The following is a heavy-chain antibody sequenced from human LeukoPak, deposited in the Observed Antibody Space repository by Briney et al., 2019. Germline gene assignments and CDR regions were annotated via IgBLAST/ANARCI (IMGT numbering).Heavy chain of an antibody. CDR1: GGSISSSSYY. V-gene: IGHV4-39*01. CDR2: IYYSGST. CDR3: ARQESIVVVTGGAFDI. J-gene: IGHJ3*02. D-gene: IGHD3-22*01. Sequence: PSETLSLTCTVSGGSISSSSYYWGWIRQPPGKGLEWIGSIYYSGSTYYNPSLKSRVTISVDTSKNQFSLKLSSVTAADTAVYYCARQESIVVVTGGAFDIWGQGTMVTVSS.